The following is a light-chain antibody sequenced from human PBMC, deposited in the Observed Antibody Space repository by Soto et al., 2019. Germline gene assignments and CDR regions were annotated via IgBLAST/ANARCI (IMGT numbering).Light chain of an antibody. CDR1: QSLLHSNGYNY. CDR3: MQSLQTPPT. CDR2: LGS. J-gene: IGKJ1*01. Sequence: DVVMTQSPLSLPVTPGEPASISCRSSQSLLHSNGYNYLDWYLQKPGQSPQLLIYLGSNRASGVPDRFSGSRSGTDFILKISRVEAEDVGVYYCMQSLQTPPTFGQGTKVEIK. V-gene: IGKV2-28*01.